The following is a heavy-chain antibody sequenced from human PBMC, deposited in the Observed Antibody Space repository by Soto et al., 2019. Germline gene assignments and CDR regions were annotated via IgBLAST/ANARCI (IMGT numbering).Heavy chain of an antibody. CDR3: VKDDGGYPSTAPH. V-gene: IGHV3-23*01. CDR2: ISGSGDRT. CDR1: GITISNYP. Sequence: EVQLLESGGGLVQPGVSLRLSCAASGITISNYPMSWVRQAPGKGLDWVSGISGSGDRTYYADSAKGRFTIAKDMSRNALSLQLDSLGVEDTAVDFCVKDDGGYPSTAPHWGQGTLVTVSS. J-gene: IGHJ4*02. D-gene: IGHD3-22*01.